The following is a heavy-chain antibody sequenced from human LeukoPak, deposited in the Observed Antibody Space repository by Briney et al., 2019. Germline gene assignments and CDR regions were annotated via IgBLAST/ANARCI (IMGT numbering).Heavy chain of an antibody. CDR3: ARGLKRVFGVVIIRGNWFDP. V-gene: IGHV4-61*02. Sequence: SQTLSLTCTVSGGSISSGSYYWSWIRQPAGKGLEWIGRIYTSGSTNYNPSLKSRVTISVDTSKNQFSLKLSSVTAADTAVYYCARGLKRVFGVVIIRGNWFDPWGQGTLVTVSS. CDR2: IYTSGST. CDR1: GGSISSGSYY. D-gene: IGHD3-3*01. J-gene: IGHJ5*02.